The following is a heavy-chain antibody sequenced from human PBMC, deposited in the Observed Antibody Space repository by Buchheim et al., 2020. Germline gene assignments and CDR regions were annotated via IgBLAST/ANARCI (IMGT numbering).Heavy chain of an antibody. D-gene: IGHD4-17*01. J-gene: IGHJ4*02. V-gene: IGHV3-48*01. CDR1: GFTFSSYS. CDR2: ISSSSSTI. Sequence: VQLVESGGGLVQPGGSLRLSCAASGFTFSSYSMNWVRQAPGKGLEWVSYISSSSSTIYYADSVQGRFTISRDNAKNALYLQMNSLRAEDTAVYFCARDGTHDYVPSWGQGTL. CDR3: ARDGTHDYVPS.